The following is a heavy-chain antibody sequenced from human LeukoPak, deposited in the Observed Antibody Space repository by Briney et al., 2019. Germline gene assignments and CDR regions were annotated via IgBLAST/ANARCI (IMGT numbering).Heavy chain of an antibody. V-gene: IGHV4-59*01. D-gene: IGHD2-15*01. CDR3: ARVVCSGGSCPFDY. CDR1: GGSISSYY. CDR2: IYYSGST. Sequence: PSETLSLTCTVSGGSISSYYWSSIRQPPGKGLEWIGYIYYSGSTNYNPSLKSRVTISVDTSKNQFSLKLSSVTAADTAVYYCARVVCSGGSCPFDYWGQGTLVTVSS. J-gene: IGHJ4*02.